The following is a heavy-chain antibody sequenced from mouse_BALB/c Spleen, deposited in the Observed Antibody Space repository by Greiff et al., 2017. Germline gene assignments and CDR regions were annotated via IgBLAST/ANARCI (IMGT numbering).Heavy chain of an antibody. CDR1: GFTFSSFG. CDR2: ISSGSSTI. V-gene: IGHV5-17*02. J-gene: IGHJ2*01. Sequence: EVKVEESGGGLVQPGGSRKLSCAASGFTFSSFGMHWVRQAPEKGLEWVAYISSGSSTIYYADTVKGRFTISRDNPKNTLFLQMTSLRSEDTAMYYCANHYFDYWGQGTTLTVSS. CDR3: ANHYFDY.